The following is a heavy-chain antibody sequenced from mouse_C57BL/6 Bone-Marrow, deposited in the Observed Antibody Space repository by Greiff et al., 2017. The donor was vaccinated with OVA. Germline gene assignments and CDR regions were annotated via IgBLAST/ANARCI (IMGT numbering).Heavy chain of an antibody. V-gene: IGHV5-9-1*02. CDR1: GFTFSSYA. Sequence: DVKLVESGEGLVKPGGSLKLSCAASGFTFSSYAMSWVRQTPEKRLEWVAYISSGGDYTYYADTVKGRFTISRDNTRNTLYLQMSSLKSEDTAMYYCTRGWSYGSSSYAMDYWGQGTSVTVSS. J-gene: IGHJ4*01. D-gene: IGHD1-1*01. CDR3: TRGWSYGSSSYAMDY. CDR2: ISSGGDYT.